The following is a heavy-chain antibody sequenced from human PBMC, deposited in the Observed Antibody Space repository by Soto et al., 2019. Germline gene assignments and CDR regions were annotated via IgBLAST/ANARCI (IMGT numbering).Heavy chain of an antibody. CDR2: ISGGGEII. V-gene: IGHV3-11*01. Sequence: VQLVESGGGSVKPGGSLRLSCTASGFTFSAYYMAWIRQAPGKGLEWVSRISGGGEIIHYADSLKGRFTISRDNARNSLYLQMNNLGDEDAAVYYCARDYSNSGFDYWGQGTLVTVSS. CDR1: GFTFSAYY. CDR3: ARDYSNSGFDY. J-gene: IGHJ4*02. D-gene: IGHD4-4*01.